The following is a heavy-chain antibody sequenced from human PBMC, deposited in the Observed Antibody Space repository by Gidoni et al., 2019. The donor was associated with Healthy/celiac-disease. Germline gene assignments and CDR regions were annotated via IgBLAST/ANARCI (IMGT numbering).Heavy chain of an antibody. CDR1: GFTFSSYA. J-gene: IGHJ4*02. CDR3: AKDYTIFGVVIIPVSYFDY. CDR2: ISGSGGST. D-gene: IGHD3-3*01. Sequence: EVQLLESGGGLVQPGGSLRLSCAASGFTFSSYAMSWVRQAPGKGLEWVSAISGSGGSTYYADSVKGRFTISRDNSKNTLYLQMNSLRDEDTAVYYCAKDYTIFGVVIIPVSYFDYWGQGTLVTVSS. V-gene: IGHV3-23*01.